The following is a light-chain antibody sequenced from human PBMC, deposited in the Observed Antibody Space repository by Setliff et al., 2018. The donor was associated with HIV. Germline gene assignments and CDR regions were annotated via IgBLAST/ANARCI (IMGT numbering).Light chain of an antibody. V-gene: IGLV3-21*02. CDR3: QVWDSSSDHPYV. J-gene: IGLJ1*01. CDR2: YDT. CDR1: NIGSKS. Sequence: SYELTQPPSVSVSPAQTGPRITCGGNNIGSKSVHWYQQKPGQAPVLVIYYDTDRPSGIPERFSGSNSGNTATLTISRVEAGDEADYYCQVWDSSSDHPYVFGTGTKVTVL.